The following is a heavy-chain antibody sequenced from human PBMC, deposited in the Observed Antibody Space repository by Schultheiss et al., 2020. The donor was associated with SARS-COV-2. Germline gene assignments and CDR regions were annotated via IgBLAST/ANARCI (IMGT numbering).Heavy chain of an antibody. CDR1: GFTVSSNY. Sequence: GGSLRLSCAASGFTVSSNYMSWVRQAPGKGLEWVAVIWYDGSNKYYADSVKGRFTISRDNAKNSLYLQMNSLRDEDTAVYFCARREGSGIYRFDYWGQGTLVTVSS. CDR2: IWYDGSNK. CDR3: ARREGSGIYRFDY. D-gene: IGHD1-26*01. J-gene: IGHJ4*02. V-gene: IGHV3-33*08.